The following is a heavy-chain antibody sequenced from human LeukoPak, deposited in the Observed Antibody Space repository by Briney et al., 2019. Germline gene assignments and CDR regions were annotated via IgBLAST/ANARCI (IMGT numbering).Heavy chain of an antibody. D-gene: IGHD3-3*01. Sequence: SETLSLTCDVSGSSVTSTHWWTWVRQPPGKGLEWIGEVHLDGRTNYNPSLKSRLIMSVDLPENRISLKLTSVTAADTAVYYGAREGGFYRPLDYSGQGTLVTVSS. J-gene: IGHJ4*02. CDR2: VHLDGRT. CDR3: AREGGFYRPLDY. V-gene: IGHV4-4*02. CDR1: GSSVTSTHW.